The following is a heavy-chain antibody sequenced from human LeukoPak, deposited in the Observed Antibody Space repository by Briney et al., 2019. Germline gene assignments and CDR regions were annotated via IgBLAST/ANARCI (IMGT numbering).Heavy chain of an antibody. J-gene: IGHJ4*02. D-gene: IGHD3-22*01. CDR2: IQYSGST. V-gene: IGHV4-61*01. CDR3: ARYYDSSGYWSTPHFDY. CDR1: GDSVSGISFY. Sequence: PSETLSLTCTVSGDSVSGISFYWSWIRQPPGKGLQYIGYIQYSGSTNYNPSLKSRVTISVDMSKNQFSLKLSSVTAADTAVYYCARYYDSSGYWSTPHFDYWGQGTLVTVSS.